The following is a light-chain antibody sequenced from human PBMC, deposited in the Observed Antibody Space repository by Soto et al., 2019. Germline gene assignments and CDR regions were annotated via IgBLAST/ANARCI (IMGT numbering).Light chain of an antibody. Sequence: DIQMTQSPSSLSASVGDRVTITCRASQSISSYLNWYQQKPGKAPKLLIYAASSLQSGVPSRFSDSGSGTDFTLTINSLQPEDFGTYYCQQSYSTPRATFGGGTKVEIK. CDR3: QQSYSTPRAT. V-gene: IGKV1-39*01. CDR2: AAS. J-gene: IGKJ4*01. CDR1: QSISSY.